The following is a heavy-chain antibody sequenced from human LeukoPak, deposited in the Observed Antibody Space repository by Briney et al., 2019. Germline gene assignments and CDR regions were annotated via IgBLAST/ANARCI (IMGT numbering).Heavy chain of an antibody. Sequence: SETLSLTCAVYGGSFSGYYWSWIRQPPGKGLEWIGEINHSGSTNYNPSLKSRVTISVDTSKNQFSLKLSFVTAADTAVYYCARDVHYYDSSGYPLPWGQGTLVTVSS. J-gene: IGHJ5*02. D-gene: IGHD3-22*01. CDR3: ARDVHYYDSSGYPLP. V-gene: IGHV4-34*01. CDR2: INHSGST. CDR1: GGSFSGYY.